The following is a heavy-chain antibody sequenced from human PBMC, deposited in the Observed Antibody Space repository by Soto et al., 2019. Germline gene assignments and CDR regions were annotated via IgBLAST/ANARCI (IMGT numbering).Heavy chain of an antibody. V-gene: IGHV4-4*07. Sequence: SETLSLTCTVSGASITSYYWSWVRQPATKGLEWIGRLYTSGSTTYNPSLKSRVTMSGDTSKNQFSLSLTSLTAADSAVYYCVRDSAATGTPYYYYYGMDVWGQGTTVTVSS. CDR1: GASITSYY. CDR3: VRDSAATGTPYYYYYGMDV. J-gene: IGHJ6*02. CDR2: LYTSGST. D-gene: IGHD6-13*01.